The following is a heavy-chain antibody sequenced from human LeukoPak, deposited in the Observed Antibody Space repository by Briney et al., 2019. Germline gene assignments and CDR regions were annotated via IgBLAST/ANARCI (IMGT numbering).Heavy chain of an antibody. Sequence: ASVKVSCKASGYTFTGYYMHWVRQAPGQGLEWMGWINPNSGGTNYAQKFQGRVTMTTDTSTSTAYMELRSLRSDDTAVYYCARGNDSPDWFDPWGQGTLVTVSS. J-gene: IGHJ5*02. CDR2: INPNSGGT. CDR1: GYTFTGYY. D-gene: IGHD3-9*01. CDR3: ARGNDSPDWFDP. V-gene: IGHV1-2*02.